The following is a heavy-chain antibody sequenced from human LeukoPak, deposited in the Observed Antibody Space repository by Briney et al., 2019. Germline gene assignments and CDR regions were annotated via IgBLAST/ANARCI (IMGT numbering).Heavy chain of an antibody. D-gene: IGHD3-3*01. CDR1: GFTFSRFN. Sequence: GGSLRLSCVAFGFTFSRFNMHWVRQAPGKGLEWVALIWYDGTDTYYADSVKGRFTISRDDSKNTVYLQMNSLRAEDTAFYYCARGFLDFDFWGHGTLVTVSS. CDR3: ARGFLDFDF. V-gene: IGHV3-33*01. J-gene: IGHJ4*01. CDR2: IWYDGTDT.